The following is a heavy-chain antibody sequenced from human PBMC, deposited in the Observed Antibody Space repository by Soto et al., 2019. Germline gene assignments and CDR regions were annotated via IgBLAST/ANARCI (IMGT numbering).Heavy chain of an antibody. D-gene: IGHD2-2*02. J-gene: IGHJ6*02. CDR3: AREYTAWPLAYGLDV. V-gene: IGHV3-21*01. CDR2: ISSRSDI. CDR1: GFTFSTYS. Sequence: GGSLRLSCVGSGFTFSTYSINGVRQAPGKGLEGVSSISSRSDIYYADSVKGRFTISRDNAKNSVSLQMNSLRAEDTAVYYCAREYTAWPLAYGLDVWGQGTTVTVSS.